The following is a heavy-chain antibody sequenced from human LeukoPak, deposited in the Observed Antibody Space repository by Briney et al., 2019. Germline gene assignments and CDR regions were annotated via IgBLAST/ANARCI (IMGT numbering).Heavy chain of an antibody. CDR3: AREKLVQPYYYGMDV. D-gene: IGHD6-13*01. CDR2: ISYDGSNK. V-gene: IGHV3-30*04. Sequence: PGRSLRLSCAASGFTFSSYAMHWVRQAPGKGLEWVAVISYDGSNKYYADSVKGRFTISRDNSKNTLYLQMNSLRAEDTAVYYCAREKLVQPYYYGMDVWGQGTTVIVSS. CDR1: GFTFSSYA. J-gene: IGHJ6*02.